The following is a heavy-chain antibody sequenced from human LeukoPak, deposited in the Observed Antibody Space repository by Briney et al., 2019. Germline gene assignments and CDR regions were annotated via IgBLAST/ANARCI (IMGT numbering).Heavy chain of an antibody. V-gene: IGHV1-8*01. CDR3: ASSVYCSGGSCYSSFDY. Sequence: ASVKVSCKASGYTFTSYDINWVRQATGQGLEWMGWMNPNSGNTAYAQKFQGRVTMTRNTSISTAYMELSSLRSGDTAVYYCASSVYCSGGSCYSSFDYWGQGTLVTVSS. CDR2: MNPNSGNT. CDR1: GYTFTSYD. J-gene: IGHJ4*02. D-gene: IGHD2-15*01.